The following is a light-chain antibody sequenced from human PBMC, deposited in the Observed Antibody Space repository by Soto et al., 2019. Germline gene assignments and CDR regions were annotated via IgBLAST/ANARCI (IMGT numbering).Light chain of an antibody. CDR3: QQYFDSET. J-gene: IGKJ1*01. Sequence: DIQMTQSPSDLSASLGDRVTITCRASQSISNWVAWYQQKPGKAPKLLIYDASDLESGVPPRFSGSGSGTEFTLTISSLQPDDFATYYCQQYFDSETFVQGTKVDIK. CDR1: QSISNW. V-gene: IGKV1-5*01. CDR2: DAS.